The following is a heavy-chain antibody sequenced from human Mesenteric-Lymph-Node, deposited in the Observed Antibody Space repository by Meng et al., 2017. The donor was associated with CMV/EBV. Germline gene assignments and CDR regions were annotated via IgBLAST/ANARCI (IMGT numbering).Heavy chain of an antibody. J-gene: IGHJ6*02. CDR3: AKAGDVYSVYYGMDV. CDR1: GFSFSTYA. D-gene: IGHD5/OR15-5a*01. CDR2: ISGSGGAT. Sequence: GESLKISCEASGFSFSTYAMSWVRQAPGKGLEWVSAISGSGGATYYIDSVKGRFTISRDNSKNTLSLQMNSLRAEDTALYYCAKAGDVYSVYYGMDVWGQGTTVTVSS. V-gene: IGHV3-23*01.